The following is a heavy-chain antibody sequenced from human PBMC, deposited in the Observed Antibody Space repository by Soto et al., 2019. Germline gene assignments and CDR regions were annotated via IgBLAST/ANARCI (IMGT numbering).Heavy chain of an antibody. CDR2: ISGSGGST. D-gene: IGHD3-10*01. CDR3: AKDRFGGRSYYNYYYGMDV. J-gene: IGHJ6*02. V-gene: IGHV3-23*01. CDR1: GFTFSSYA. Sequence: GGSLRLSCAASGFTFSSYAMSWVRQAPGKGLEWVSAISGSGGSTYYADSVKGRFTISRDNSKNTLYLQMNSLRAEDTAVYYCAKDRFGGRSYYNYYYGMDVWGQGTTVTVSS.